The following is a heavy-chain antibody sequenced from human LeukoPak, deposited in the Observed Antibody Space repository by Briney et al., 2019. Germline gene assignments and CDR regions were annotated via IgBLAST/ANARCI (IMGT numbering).Heavy chain of an antibody. Sequence: GGSLRLSCAASGFTFSSYSMNWVRQAPGKGLEWVGFIRTKASSGTTEYAASVKGRFAISRDDSKSTAYLQMNSLKTEDTAVYYCTRHQRVAYDIWGQGTRVTVSS. CDR1: GFTFSSYS. J-gene: IGHJ3*02. V-gene: IGHV3-49*04. D-gene: IGHD1-1*01. CDR2: IRTKASSGTT. CDR3: TRHQRVAYDI.